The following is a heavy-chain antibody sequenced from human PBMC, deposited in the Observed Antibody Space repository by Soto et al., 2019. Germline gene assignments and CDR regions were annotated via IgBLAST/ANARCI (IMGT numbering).Heavy chain of an antibody. CDR2: IGTAGDT. V-gene: IGHV3-13*01. CDR1: GFTFSSYD. Sequence: EVQLVESGGGLVQPGGSLRLSCAASGFTFSSYDMHWVRQATGKGLEWVSAIGTAGDTYYPGSVKGRFTISRENAKNSWYPQMNSLRAGDTAVYYCARWERYCSGGRCWDYFDYWGQGTLVTVSS. D-gene: IGHD2-15*01. CDR3: ARWERYCSGGRCWDYFDY. J-gene: IGHJ4*02.